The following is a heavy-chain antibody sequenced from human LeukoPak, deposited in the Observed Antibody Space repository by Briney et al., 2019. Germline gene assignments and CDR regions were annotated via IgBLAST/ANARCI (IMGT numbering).Heavy chain of an antibody. V-gene: IGHV3-23*01. CDR1: GFTFSSYA. Sequence: GGSLRLSCAASGFTFSSYAMTWVRQAPGKGLEWVSAISGSGGSTHYADSVKGRFTISRDNSKNTLYLQMNSLRAEDTAVYYCASGPLYCSGGSCYLEWFDPWGQGTLVTVSS. D-gene: IGHD2-15*01. CDR3: ASGPLYCSGGSCYLEWFDP. J-gene: IGHJ5*02. CDR2: ISGSGGST.